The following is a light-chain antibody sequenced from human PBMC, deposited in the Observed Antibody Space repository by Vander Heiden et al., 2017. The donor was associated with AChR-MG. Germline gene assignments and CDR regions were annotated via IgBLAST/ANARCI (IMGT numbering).Light chain of an antibody. CDR2: SNN. J-gene: IGLJ3*02. CDR1: SSNIGSNT. Sequence: QTVLTQPPSASGTPGQRVTISCSGSSSNIGSNTVNWYQQHPGTAPKLLIYSNNQRPSGVPDRFSGSKSGTSASLAISGLQSEDEADYYCAAWDDSLNGLSFGGGTKLTVL. CDR3: AAWDDSLNGLS. V-gene: IGLV1-44*01.